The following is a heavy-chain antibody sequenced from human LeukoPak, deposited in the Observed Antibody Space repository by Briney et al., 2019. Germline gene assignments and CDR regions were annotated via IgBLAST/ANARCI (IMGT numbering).Heavy chain of an antibody. D-gene: IGHD6-19*01. J-gene: IGHJ5*02. CDR1: GGSISSYY. CDR2: IYYSGST. Sequence: TSSETLSLACTVSGGSISSYYWSWIRQPPGKGLEWIGYIYYSGSTNYNPSLKSRVTISVDTSKNQFSLKLSSVTAADTAVYYCAGEIAVAVPYNWFDPWGQGTLVTVSS. V-gene: IGHV4-59*01. CDR3: AGEIAVAVPYNWFDP.